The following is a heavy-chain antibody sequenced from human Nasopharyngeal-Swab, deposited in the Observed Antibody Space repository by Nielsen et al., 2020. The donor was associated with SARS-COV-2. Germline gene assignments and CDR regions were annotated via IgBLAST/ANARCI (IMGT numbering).Heavy chain of an antibody. D-gene: IGHD3-10*01. Sequence: VRQMPGKGLEWMGGIDPTDSNINYSPSFQGHVTISADKSIGTAYLHWSSLKASDTAMYYCARLNYYGSGSYFSLGYWGQGTLVTVSS. V-gene: IGHV5-10-1*01. J-gene: IGHJ4*02. CDR2: IDPTDSNI. CDR3: ARLNYYGSGSYFSLGY.